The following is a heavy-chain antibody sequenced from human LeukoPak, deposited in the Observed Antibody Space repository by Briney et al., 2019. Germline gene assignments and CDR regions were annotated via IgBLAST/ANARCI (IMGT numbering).Heavy chain of an antibody. V-gene: IGHV4-39*02. Sequence: SETLSLTCTVSGDFISSSSYYWRWIRQPPGKGLEWIGDIYYTGETYYNPSLKSRVFISIDTSKNYFSLNLNFVTAADTAVYYCARRRYYDSTGYFEWGRGSLVTVSS. D-gene: IGHD3-22*01. CDR2: IYYTGET. CDR1: GDFISSSSYY. J-gene: IGHJ1*01. CDR3: ARRRYYDSTGYFE.